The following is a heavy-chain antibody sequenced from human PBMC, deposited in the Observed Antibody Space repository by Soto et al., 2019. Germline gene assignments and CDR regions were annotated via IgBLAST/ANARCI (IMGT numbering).Heavy chain of an antibody. Sequence: QVQLVQSGAEVKKPGASVKVSCKASGYTFTGYYMHWVRQAPGQGLEWMGWINPNSGGTNYAQKFQGWVTMTRDTSISTAYMELSRLRSDDTAVYYCARSSYIGDTPIFDYWGQEPWSPSPQ. V-gene: IGHV1-2*04. CDR3: ARSSYIGDTPIFDY. J-gene: IGHJ4*01. CDR1: GYTFTGYY. D-gene: IGHD2-21*02. CDR2: INPNSGGT.